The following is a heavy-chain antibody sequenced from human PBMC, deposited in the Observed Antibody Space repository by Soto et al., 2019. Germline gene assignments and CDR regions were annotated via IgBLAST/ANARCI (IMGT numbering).Heavy chain of an antibody. J-gene: IGHJ4*02. CDR1: GYTFSNYG. V-gene: IGHV1-18*01. CDR2: ISTYNGIT. Sequence: QVQLVQSGGEVKKPGASVKVSCKASGYTFSNYGITWVRQAPGQGLEWMGWISTYNGITSYAQNLQGRVTMTTDKSTTTAHMELNSLRSDDTAVYYCARAQKWRQSLPDYWGQGTLVTVSS. CDR3: ARAQKWRQSLPDY. D-gene: IGHD2-8*01.